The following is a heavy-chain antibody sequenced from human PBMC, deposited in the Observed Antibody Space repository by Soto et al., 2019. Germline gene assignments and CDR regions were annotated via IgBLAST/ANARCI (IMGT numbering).Heavy chain of an antibody. CDR2: MSHSGGT. Sequence: QVQLQQWGAGLLKPSETLSLTCAVYGGFVSSGSYYWSWIRQPPGKGLEWFGEMSHSGGTPFNPSLKSRVTISVDTSKNQFSLKMSSVTAADTALYYCARVERGTATTVVDAFDIWGPGTMVTVSS. J-gene: IGHJ3*02. CDR1: GGFVSSGSYY. V-gene: IGHV4-34*01. CDR3: ARVERGTATTVVDAFDI. D-gene: IGHD1-1*01.